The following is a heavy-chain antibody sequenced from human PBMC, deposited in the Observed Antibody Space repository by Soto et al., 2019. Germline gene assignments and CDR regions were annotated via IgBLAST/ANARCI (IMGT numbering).Heavy chain of an antibody. V-gene: IGHV1-18*01. Sequence: QVLLVQSGAEVKKPGASVEVSCKASGYTFTNYGLSWVRQAPGQGLEWMGWINTANGNAYSAQRFHGRIAMTTDTSTSTAYMELKSLKSDATADYYCSRDELPQSHHIARLWFDFWGQGTLVSVSS. CDR2: INTANGNA. CDR3: SRDELPQSHHIARLWFDF. CDR1: GYTFTNYG. D-gene: IGHD1-7*01. J-gene: IGHJ4*02.